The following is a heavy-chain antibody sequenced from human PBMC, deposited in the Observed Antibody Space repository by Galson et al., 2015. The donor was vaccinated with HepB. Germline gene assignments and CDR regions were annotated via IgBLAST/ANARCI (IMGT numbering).Heavy chain of an antibody. CDR3: ARDLLVHYGSGSYVPDAFDI. V-gene: IGHV3-7*01. Sequence: SLRLSCAASGFTFSSYWMSWVRQAPGKGLEWVANIKQDGSEKYYVDSVKGRFTISRDNAKNSLYLQMNSLRAEDTAVYYCARDLLVHYGSGSYVPDAFDIWGQGTMVTVSS. CDR2: IKQDGSEK. D-gene: IGHD3-10*01. CDR1: GFTFSSYW. J-gene: IGHJ3*02.